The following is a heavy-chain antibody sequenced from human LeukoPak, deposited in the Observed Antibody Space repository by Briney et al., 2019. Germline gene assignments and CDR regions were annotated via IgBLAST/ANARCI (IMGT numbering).Heavy chain of an antibody. V-gene: IGHV4-34*01. D-gene: IGHD3-9*01. CDR2: INHSGST. J-gene: IGHJ4*02. CDR3: ARGRGDLTAYYYFDY. CDR1: GGSFSGCY. Sequence: SETLSLTCAVYGGSFSGCYWSWIRQPPGKGLEWIGEINHSGSTNYNPSLKSRVTISVDTSKNQFSLKLSSVTAADTAVYYCARGRGDLTAYYYFDYWGQGTLVTVSS.